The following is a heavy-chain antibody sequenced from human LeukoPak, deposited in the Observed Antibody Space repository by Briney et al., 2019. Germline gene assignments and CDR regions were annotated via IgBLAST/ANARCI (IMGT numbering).Heavy chain of an antibody. CDR1: GFTLSTDA. CDR3: ANPYFWDYVWGSIDY. CDR2: ITVSGGGT. Sequence: PVRSLRLSCAASGFTLSTDAMSCVRQSPSQGLEWVSAITVSGGGTSYADSVKCRFTIPRQNSKKTPYLQLNSLRSEPPAVYYCANPYFWDYVWGSIDYWGQGTLVTVSS. V-gene: IGHV3-23*01. D-gene: IGHD3-16*01. J-gene: IGHJ4*02.